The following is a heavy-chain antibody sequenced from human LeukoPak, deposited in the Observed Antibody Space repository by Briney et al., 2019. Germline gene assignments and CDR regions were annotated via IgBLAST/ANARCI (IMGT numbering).Heavy chain of an antibody. V-gene: IGHV4-4*07. J-gene: IGHJ5*02. D-gene: IGHD3-10*01. Sequence: ASETLSLTCTVSGGSISSYYWSWIRQPAGKGLEWIGRIYTSGSTNYNPSLKSRVTMSVDTSKNQFSLKLSSVTAADTAVYYCARVNPLVDYASGSADNWFDPWGQGTQVTVSS. CDR2: IYTSGST. CDR1: GGSISSYY. CDR3: ARVNPLVDYASGSADNWFDP.